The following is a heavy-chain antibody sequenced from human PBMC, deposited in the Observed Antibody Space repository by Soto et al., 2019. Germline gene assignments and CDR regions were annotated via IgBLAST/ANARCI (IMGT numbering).Heavy chain of an antibody. V-gene: IGHV1-2*02. D-gene: IGHD3-3*01. CDR2: INPNSGGT. CDR3: AREDYDFWSGYSSPGWFDP. CDR1: GYTFTGYY. J-gene: IGHJ5*02. Sequence: QVQLVQSGAEVKKPGASVKVSCKASGYTFTGYYMHWVRQAPGQGLEWMGWINPNSGGTNYAQKFQGRVTMTRDTSISTAYMELSRLRSDDTAVYYCAREDYDFWSGYSSPGWFDPWGQGTLVTVSS.